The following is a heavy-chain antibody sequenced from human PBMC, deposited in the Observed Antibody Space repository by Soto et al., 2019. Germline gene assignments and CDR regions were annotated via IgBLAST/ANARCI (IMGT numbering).Heavy chain of an antibody. V-gene: IGHV3-33*01. CDR3: AREARIAAAGKDY. J-gene: IGHJ4*02. CDR2: IWYDGSNK. D-gene: IGHD6-13*01. Sequence: QVQLVESVGGVVQPGRSLRLSCAASGFTFSSYGMHWVRQAPGKGLEWVAVIWYDGSNKYYADSVKGRFTISRDNSKNTLYLQMNSLRAEDTAVYYCAREARIAAAGKDYWGQGTLVTVSS. CDR1: GFTFSSYG.